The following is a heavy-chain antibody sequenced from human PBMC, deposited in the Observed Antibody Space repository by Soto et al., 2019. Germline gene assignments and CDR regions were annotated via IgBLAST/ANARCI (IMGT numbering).Heavy chain of an antibody. J-gene: IGHJ4*02. CDR3: AKEFSPTDYDSSGPVGG. V-gene: IGHV4-30-4*01. CDR2: IYHSGNI. CDR1: GDSISSGDYY. D-gene: IGHD3-22*01. Sequence: SETLSLTCTVSGDSISSGDYYWSWIRHPPGKGLEWIGYIYHSGNIYYNPSLKTRITISLDPSRNQFSLNLNSVTAADTAVYYCAKEFSPTDYDSSGPVGGWGQGTLVTVSS.